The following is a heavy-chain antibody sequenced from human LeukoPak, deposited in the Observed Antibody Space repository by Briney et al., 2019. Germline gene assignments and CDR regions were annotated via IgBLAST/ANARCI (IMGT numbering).Heavy chain of an antibody. CDR3: ARRGPIVVVPATLLDY. D-gene: IGHD2-2*01. J-gene: IGHJ4*02. Sequence: RPSETLSLTCAVSGGSIRSGDYLWSWIRQPPGKGPEWIGYIYYSGTTYSNPSLKSRITISVDTSKNQFSLKLSSVTAADTAVYYCARRGPIVVVPATLLDYWGQGTLVTVSS. CDR1: GGSIRSGDYL. V-gene: IGHV4-30-4*07. CDR2: IYYSGTT.